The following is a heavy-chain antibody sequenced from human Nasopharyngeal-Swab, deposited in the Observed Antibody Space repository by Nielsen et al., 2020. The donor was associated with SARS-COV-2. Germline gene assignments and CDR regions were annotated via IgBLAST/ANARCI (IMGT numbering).Heavy chain of an antibody. Sequence: GSLRLSCSVSGGSFTGFYWNWIRQAPGKGLEWVGETNHNERTNYNPSLKSRIAMLVDTSNNQVSLKVSSVSAGDTAVYYCARAGRVGDAYTGLDVWGQGTTVTVSS. CDR2: TNHNERT. V-gene: IGHV4-34*01. J-gene: IGHJ6*02. CDR1: GGSFTGFY. D-gene: IGHD5-24*01. CDR3: ARAGRVGDAYTGLDV.